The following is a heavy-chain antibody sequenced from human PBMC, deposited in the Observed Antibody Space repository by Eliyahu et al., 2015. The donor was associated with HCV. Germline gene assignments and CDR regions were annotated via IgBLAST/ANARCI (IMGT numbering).Heavy chain of an antibody. CDR2: IYPGDSDT. CDR3: ARLRVVVAATPAPDAFDI. Sequence: EVQLVQSGAEVKKPGESLKISCKGSGYSFTSYWIGWVRQMPGKGLEWMGIIYPGDSDTRYSPSFQGQVTISADKSISTAYLQWSSLKASDTAMYYCARLRVVVAATPAPDAFDIWGQGTMVTVSS. J-gene: IGHJ3*02. CDR1: GYSFTSYW. D-gene: IGHD2-15*01. V-gene: IGHV5-51*03.